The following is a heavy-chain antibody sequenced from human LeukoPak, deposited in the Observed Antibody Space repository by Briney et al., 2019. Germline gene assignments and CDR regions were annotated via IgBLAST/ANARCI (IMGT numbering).Heavy chain of an antibody. CDR1: GYTFTNYY. CDR2: INPGAGTT. Sequence: ASVKVSCKASGYTFTNYYMHWVRQAPGQGLEWMGIINPGAGTTSYAQNLQGRVTMTRDPSTGTVYMDLSSLRSDDTAVYYCARGRGSGTYFDAFDIWGQGTMVTVSS. J-gene: IGHJ3*02. V-gene: IGHV1-46*01. D-gene: IGHD1-26*01. CDR3: ARGRGSGTYFDAFDI.